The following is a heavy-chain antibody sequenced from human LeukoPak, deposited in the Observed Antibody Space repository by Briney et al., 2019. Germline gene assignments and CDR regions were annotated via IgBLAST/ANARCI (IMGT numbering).Heavy chain of an antibody. V-gene: IGHV3-30*04. CDR3: AREMGGNALDY. CDR1: GFTFSSYA. J-gene: IGHJ4*02. CDR2: ISYDGSNK. Sequence: GRSLRLSCAASGFTFSSYAMHWVRQARGKGLEWVAVISYDGSNKYYADSVNARFPISRHNSKNTLYLQMNSLRAEDTAVYYCAREMGGNALDYWGQGTLVTVSS. D-gene: IGHD4-23*01.